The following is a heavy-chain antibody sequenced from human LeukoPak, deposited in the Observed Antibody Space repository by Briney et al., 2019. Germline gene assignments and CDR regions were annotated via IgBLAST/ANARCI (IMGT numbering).Heavy chain of an antibody. CDR3: ARESHYAPFDH. Sequence: GGSLRLSCAASGFTFSSDAMHWVRQAPGKGLEWVAVISYDGSNKFYADSVKGRFTISRDNSKNTLYLQMNSLRAEDTAVYYCARESHYAPFDHWGQGTLVTVSS. J-gene: IGHJ4*02. D-gene: IGHD4-17*01. CDR1: GFTFSSDA. CDR2: ISYDGSNK. V-gene: IGHV3-30-3*01.